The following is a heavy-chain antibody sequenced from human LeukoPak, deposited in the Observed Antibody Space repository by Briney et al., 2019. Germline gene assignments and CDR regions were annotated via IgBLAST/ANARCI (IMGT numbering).Heavy chain of an antibody. CDR2: ISSSGSTV. CDR3: AILSWGMDV. J-gene: IGHJ6*02. D-gene: IGHD2-8*02. Sequence: QTGGSLRLSCAASGFPFSSYEMNWVRQAPGEGLEWVSYISSSGSTVYYADSVKSRFTISRDNAKNSLYLQMNSLRAEYTAVYYCAILSWGMDVWGQGTTVTVSS. V-gene: IGHV3-48*03. CDR1: GFPFSSYE.